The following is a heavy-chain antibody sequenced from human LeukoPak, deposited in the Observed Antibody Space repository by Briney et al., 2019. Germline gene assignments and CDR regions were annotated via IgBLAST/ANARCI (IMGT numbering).Heavy chain of an antibody. CDR3: AKDLGVIIVPYAIDYYGLDV. CDR2: ISSSSSYI. D-gene: IGHD2-2*01. V-gene: IGHV3-21*01. J-gene: IGHJ6*02. Sequence: GGSLRLSCAASGFTFSSYSMNWVRQAPGKGLEWVSSISSSSSYIYYADSVKGRFTISRDNAKNSLYLQMNSLRAEDTAVYYCAKDLGVIIVPYAIDYYGLDVWGQGTKVTVSS. CDR1: GFTFSSYS.